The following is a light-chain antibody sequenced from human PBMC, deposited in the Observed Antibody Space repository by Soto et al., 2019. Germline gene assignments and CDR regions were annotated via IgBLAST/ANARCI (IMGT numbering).Light chain of an antibody. Sequence: QSALTQPASVSGSPGQSITISCTGTSSDVGGYNYVSWHQQHPGKAPRLIIYEVSRRPSGISNRLSGSKSGNTASLTISGLQAVDEADYYCTSYTSSSPYVFGTGTKLTGL. CDR2: EVS. J-gene: IGLJ1*01. CDR3: TSYTSSSPYV. V-gene: IGLV2-14*01. CDR1: SSDVGGYNY.